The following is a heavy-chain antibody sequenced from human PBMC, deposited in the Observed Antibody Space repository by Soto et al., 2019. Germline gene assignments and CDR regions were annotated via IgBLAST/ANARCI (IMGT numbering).Heavy chain of an antibody. CDR3: ARESIAARPYYYYYMDV. CDR2: IIPILGIA. D-gene: IGHD6-6*01. Sequence: QVQLVQSGAEVKKPGSSVKVSCKASGGTFSSYTISWVRQAPGQGLEWMGRIIPILGIANYAQKFQGRVTITADKSTSTAYMELSSPRSEDTAVYYCARESIAARPYYYYYMDVWGKGTTVTVSS. J-gene: IGHJ6*03. CDR1: GGTFSSYT. V-gene: IGHV1-69*08.